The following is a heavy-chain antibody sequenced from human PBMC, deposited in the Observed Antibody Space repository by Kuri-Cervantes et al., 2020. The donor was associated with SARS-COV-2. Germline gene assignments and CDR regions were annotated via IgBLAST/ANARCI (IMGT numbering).Heavy chain of an antibody. J-gene: IGHJ4*02. CDR2: INSDGSST. V-gene: IGHV3-74*01. CDR1: GFTFSSYW. Sequence: GGSLRLSCAASGFTFSSYWMHWVRQAPGKGLVWVSRINSDGSSTSYADSVKGRFTISRDNSKNTLYLQMNSLRAEDTAVYYCACIVVVPAADYWGQGTLVTVSS. D-gene: IGHD2-2*01. CDR3: ACIVVVPAADY.